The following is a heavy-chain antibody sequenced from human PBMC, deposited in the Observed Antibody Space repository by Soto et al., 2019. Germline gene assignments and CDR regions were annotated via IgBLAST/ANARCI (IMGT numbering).Heavy chain of an antibody. Sequence: SETLSLTCTVSGGSISSYYWSWIRQPPGKGLEWIGYIYDSGSTYYNSSLKSRVTMSVDTSKNQFSLKLSSVTAADTAVYYCARVPGPWGQGTTVTVSS. V-gene: IGHV4-59*12. J-gene: IGHJ6*02. CDR2: IYDSGST. CDR1: GGSISSYY. CDR3: ARVPGP.